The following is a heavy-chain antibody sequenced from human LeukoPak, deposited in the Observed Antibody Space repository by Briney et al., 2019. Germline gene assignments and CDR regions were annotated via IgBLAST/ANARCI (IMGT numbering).Heavy chain of an antibody. Sequence: GGSLRLSCAASGFTFSSYSMNWVRQAPGKGLEWVSSISSSSSYIYYADSVKGRFTISRDNAKNSLYLQMNSLRAEDTALYYCAKADYGDYGYGAFDIWGQGTMVTVSS. CDR2: ISSSSSYI. CDR1: GFTFSSYS. V-gene: IGHV3-21*04. J-gene: IGHJ3*02. CDR3: AKADYGDYGYGAFDI. D-gene: IGHD4-17*01.